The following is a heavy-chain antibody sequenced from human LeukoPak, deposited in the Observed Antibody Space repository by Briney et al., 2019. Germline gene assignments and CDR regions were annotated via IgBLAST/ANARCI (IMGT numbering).Heavy chain of an antibody. D-gene: IGHD3-3*02. CDR2: ISGSGGST. CDR1: GFTFSTYA. V-gene: IGHV3-23*01. CDR3: ARGASRISWPGIDY. Sequence: GGSLRLSCAASGFTFSTYAMSWVRQAPGKGLEWVSAISGSGGSTYHADSVKGRFTISRDHSNNSVSLQMTNLRVEDTAIYYCARGASRISWPGIDYWGQGTLVTVSS. J-gene: IGHJ4*02.